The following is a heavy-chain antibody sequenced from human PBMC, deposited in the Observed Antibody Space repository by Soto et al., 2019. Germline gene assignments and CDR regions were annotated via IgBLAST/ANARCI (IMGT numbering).Heavy chain of an antibody. J-gene: IGHJ3*02. Sequence: QVQLVQSGAEVKKPGSSVKVSCKASGGTFSSYAISWVRQAPGQGLEWMGGIIPIFGTANYAQKFQGRVTITADESTSTAYMELSSLRSEDTAVYYCARDPLNGLWDTRRAFDIWGQGTMVTVSS. D-gene: IGHD2-21*01. CDR3: ARDPLNGLWDTRRAFDI. CDR2: IIPIFGTA. CDR1: GGTFSSYA. V-gene: IGHV1-69*01.